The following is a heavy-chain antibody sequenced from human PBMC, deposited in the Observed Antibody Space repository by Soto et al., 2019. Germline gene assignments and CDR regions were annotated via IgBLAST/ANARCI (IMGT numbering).Heavy chain of an antibody. CDR1: GGSFSGYY. V-gene: IGHV4-34*01. CDR3: AIGRPYRSAWEGGPPPSTDFDF. Sequence: LSLTCDVYGGSFSGYYWTWIRQPPGKGLEWIGEINHSGSTNYKSSLKSRNTISKKTSKKQFSLQLNSMAAADTAVYYCAIGRPYRSAWEGGPPPSTDFDFWGQGMLVTVSS. J-gene: IGHJ4*02. D-gene: IGHD6-19*01. CDR2: INHSGST.